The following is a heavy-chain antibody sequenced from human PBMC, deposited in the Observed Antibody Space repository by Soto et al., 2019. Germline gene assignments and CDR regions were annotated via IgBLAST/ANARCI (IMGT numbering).Heavy chain of an antibody. D-gene: IGHD2-2*03. V-gene: IGHV3-23*01. CDR1: GFTFSSYA. J-gene: IGHJ4*02. CDR2: ISGSGGST. CDR3: AKEGGYCSSTSCYGRVYY. Sequence: GGSLRLSCAASGFTFSSYAMSWVRQAPGKGLEWVSAISGSGGSTYYADSVKGRFTISRDNSKNTLYLQMNSLRAEDTAVYYCAKEGGYCSSTSCYGRVYYWGQGTLVTVSS.